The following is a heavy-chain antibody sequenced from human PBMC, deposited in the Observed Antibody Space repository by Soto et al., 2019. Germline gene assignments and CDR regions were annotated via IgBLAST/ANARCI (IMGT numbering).Heavy chain of an antibody. J-gene: IGHJ6*02. Sequence: GASVKVSCKASGGTFSSYAISWVRQAPGQGLEWMGGIIPIFGTANYAQKFQGRVTITADESTSTAYMELSSLRSEDTAVYYCARTRDIVLVPAAINRGPYYYYGMDVWGQGTTVTVSS. V-gene: IGHV1-69*13. CDR1: GGTFSSYA. CDR2: IIPIFGTA. D-gene: IGHD2-2*01. CDR3: ARTRDIVLVPAAINRGPYYYYGMDV.